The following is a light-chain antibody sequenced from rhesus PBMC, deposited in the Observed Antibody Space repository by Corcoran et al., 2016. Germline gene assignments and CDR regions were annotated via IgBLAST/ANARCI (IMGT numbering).Light chain of an antibody. CDR1: QNMYSN. Sequence: DIQMTQSPSALSASVGDRVTIACRASQNMYSNLAWYQQKPGKAPKLLIYAASSLQTGIPSRFSGSGSGTDFTLTISSLQPDDSAAYYCQHYFDHPFSFRPGTKVEIQ. CDR3: QHYFDHPFS. J-gene: IGKJ2*01. V-gene: IGKV1S8*01. CDR2: AAS.